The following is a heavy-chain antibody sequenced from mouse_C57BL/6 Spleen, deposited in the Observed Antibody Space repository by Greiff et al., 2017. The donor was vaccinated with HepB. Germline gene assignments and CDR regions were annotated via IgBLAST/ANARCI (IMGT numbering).Heavy chain of an antibody. Sequence: SDAELVKPGASVKISCKVSGYTFTDHTIHWMKQRPEQGLEWIGYIYPRDGSTKYSEKFKGKATLTADKSSSTAYMQLNSLTSEDSAVYFCAIDPYYYAQYFDVWGTGTTVTVSS. D-gene: IGHD1-1*01. CDR1: GYTFTDHT. V-gene: IGHV1-78*01. CDR3: AIDPYYYAQYFDV. J-gene: IGHJ1*03. CDR2: IYPRDGST.